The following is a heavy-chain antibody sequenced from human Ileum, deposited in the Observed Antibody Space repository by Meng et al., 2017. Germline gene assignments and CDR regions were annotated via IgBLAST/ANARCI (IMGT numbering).Heavy chain of an antibody. V-gene: IGHV4-61*01. J-gene: IGHJ4*02. CDR1: GASVTTSHYQ. D-gene: IGHD7-27*01. Sequence: QGHLGGSGPGRVRPSESLSLIFTVSGASVTTSHYQWGWIRQPPGKGLEWIGYASTNYNPSLKSRLTISLDTSKNQVSLKLTSVTAADTAVYYCARDHWGSLDYWGQGILVTVSS. CDR2: AST. CDR3: ARDHWGSLDY.